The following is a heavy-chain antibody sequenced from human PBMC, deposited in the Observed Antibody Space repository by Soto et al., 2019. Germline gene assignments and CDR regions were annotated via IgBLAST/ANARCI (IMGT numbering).Heavy chain of an antibody. CDR3: AKTGYSYGYVDY. CDR2: IYYSGST. J-gene: IGHJ4*02. V-gene: IGHV4-39*01. D-gene: IGHD5-18*01. CDR1: GGSISSSSYY. Sequence: QLQLQESGPGLVKPSETLSLTCTVSGGSISSSSYYWGWIRQPPGKGLEWIGSIYYSGSTYYNPSLKSRVTISVDTSKNQFSLKLSSVTAADTAVYYCAKTGYSYGYVDYWGQGTLVTVSS.